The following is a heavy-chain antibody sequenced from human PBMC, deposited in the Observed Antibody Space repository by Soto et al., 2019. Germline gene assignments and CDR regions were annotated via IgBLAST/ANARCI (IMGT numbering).Heavy chain of an antibody. J-gene: IGHJ4*02. CDR3: ARLQSNYGDYPLR. V-gene: IGHV5-51*01. D-gene: IGHD4-17*01. CDR2: IYPGDPDT. Sequence: GESLKNSCKGSGYSFTSYWIGWVRQMPGKGLEWMGIIYPGDPDTRYSPSFQGQVTISADKSISTAYLQWSSLKASDTAMYYCARLQSNYGDYPLRWGQGTLVTVSS. CDR1: GYSFTSYW.